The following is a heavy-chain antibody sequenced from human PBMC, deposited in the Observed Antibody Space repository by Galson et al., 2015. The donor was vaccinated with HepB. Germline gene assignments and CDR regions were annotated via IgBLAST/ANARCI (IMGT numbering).Heavy chain of an antibody. V-gene: IGHV3-21*01. CDR1: GFTFSSYS. J-gene: IGHJ4*02. Sequence: SLRLSCAASGFTFSSYSMNWVRQAPGKGLEWVSSITSSSYIYYADSVKGRFTISRDNAKNSLYLQMNSLRAEDTAVYYCARSDYVWGSYRGGGFDYWGQGTLVTVSS. D-gene: IGHD3-16*02. CDR2: ITSSSYI. CDR3: ARSDYVWGSYRGGGFDY.